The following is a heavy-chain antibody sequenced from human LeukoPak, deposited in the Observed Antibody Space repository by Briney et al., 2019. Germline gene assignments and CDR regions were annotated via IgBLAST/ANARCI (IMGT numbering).Heavy chain of an antibody. J-gene: IGHJ5*02. CDR3: ARYGPAGNSAGEINNWFDP. CDR2: IYYSGST. D-gene: IGHD1-7*01. Sequence: SETLSLTCTVSGGSISSYYWSWIRQPPGKGLEWIGYIYYSGSTNYNPSLKSRVTISVDTSKNQFSLKLSSVTAADTAVYYCARYGPAGNSAGEINNWFDPWGQGTLVTVSS. V-gene: IGHV4-59*01. CDR1: GGSISSYY.